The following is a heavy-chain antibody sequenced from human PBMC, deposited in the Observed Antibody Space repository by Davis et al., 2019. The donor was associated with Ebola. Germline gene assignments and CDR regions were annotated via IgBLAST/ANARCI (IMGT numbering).Heavy chain of an antibody. Sequence: SETLSLTCTVSGGSISSYYWSWIRQPPGKGLEWIGYIYYSGSTNYNPSLKSRVTISVDTSKNQFSLKLSSVTAADTAVYYCARAYSSGWYYFDYWGQGTLVTVSS. CDR1: GGSISSYY. CDR3: ARAYSSGWYYFDY. J-gene: IGHJ4*02. V-gene: IGHV4-59*12. CDR2: IYYSGST. D-gene: IGHD6-19*01.